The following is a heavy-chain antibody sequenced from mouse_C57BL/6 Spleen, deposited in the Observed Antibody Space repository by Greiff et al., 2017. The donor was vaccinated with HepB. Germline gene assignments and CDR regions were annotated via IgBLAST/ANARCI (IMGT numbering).Heavy chain of an antibody. CDR3: TGTYYYGSSYFDV. CDR2: IDPETGGT. CDR1: GYTFTDYE. D-gene: IGHD1-1*01. Sequence: QVQLQQSGAELVRPGASVTLSCKASGYTFTDYEMHWVKQTPVHGLEWIGAIDPETGGTAYNQKFKGKAILTADKSSSTAYMELRSLTSEDSAVYYCTGTYYYGSSYFDVWGTGTTVTVSS. J-gene: IGHJ1*03. V-gene: IGHV1-15*01.